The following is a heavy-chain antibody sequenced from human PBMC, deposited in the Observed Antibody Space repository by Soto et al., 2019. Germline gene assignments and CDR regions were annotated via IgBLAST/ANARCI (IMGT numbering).Heavy chain of an antibody. CDR3: ARDVSGWYFFDY. Sequence: ASVKVSCKASGYTFTSYAMHWVRQAPGQRLEWMGWINAGNGNTKYSQKFQGRVTITRDTSASTAYMELSSLRSEDTAVYYCARDVSGWYFFDYWGQGTLVTVSS. CDR1: GYTFTSYA. D-gene: IGHD6-13*01. V-gene: IGHV1-3*01. J-gene: IGHJ4*02. CDR2: INAGNGNT.